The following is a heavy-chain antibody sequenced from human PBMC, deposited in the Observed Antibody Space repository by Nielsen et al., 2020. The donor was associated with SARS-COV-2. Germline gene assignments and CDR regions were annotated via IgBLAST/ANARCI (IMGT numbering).Heavy chain of an antibody. CDR2: IYRDGST. D-gene: IGHD5-18*01. J-gene: IGHJ4*02. CDR3: ARDLGASYGYDY. V-gene: IGHV3-53*01. Sequence: GGSLRLSCAASGFTVSSNYMSWVRQAPGKGLEWVSVIYRDGSTYYADPVKGRFTISRDNSKNTLYLQINSVRAEDTAVYYCARDLGASYGYDYWGQGTLVTVSS. CDR1: GFTVSSNY.